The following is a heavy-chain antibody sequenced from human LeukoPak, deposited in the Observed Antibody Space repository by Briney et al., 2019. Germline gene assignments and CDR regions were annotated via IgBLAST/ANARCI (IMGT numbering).Heavy chain of an antibody. D-gene: IGHD6-13*01. CDR3: AREGSSWYPFDY. V-gene: IGHV4-4*07. J-gene: IGHJ4*02. CDR1: GGPISSYY. CDR2: IYTSGST. Sequence: PSETLSLTCTVSGGPISSYYWSWIRQPAGKGLEWIGRIYTSGSTNYNPSLKSRVTISVDKSKNQFSLKLSSVTAADTAVYYCAREGSSWYPFDYWGQGTLVTVSS.